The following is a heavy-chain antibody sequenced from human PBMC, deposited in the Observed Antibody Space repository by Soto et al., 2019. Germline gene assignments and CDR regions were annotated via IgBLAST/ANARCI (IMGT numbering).Heavy chain of an antibody. J-gene: IGHJ5*01. V-gene: IGHV3-30*03. CDR3: ARDGATSNDSLALRGRRTRGIDS. Sequence: PVVSLGLSCGAPGVTFKDYGMHWVRQAPGKGLEWVAVISYDGKQTYYADSVKGRFTISKDKSKRTLFLQMNSLRVDDTAVYYCARDGATSNDSLALRGRRTRGIDS. CDR1: GVTFKDYG. CDR2: ISYDGKQT. D-gene: IGHD1-1*01.